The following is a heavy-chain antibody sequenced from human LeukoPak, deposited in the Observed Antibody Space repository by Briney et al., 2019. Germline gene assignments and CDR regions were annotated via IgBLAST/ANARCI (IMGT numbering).Heavy chain of an antibody. CDR1: GFTFSGSA. Sequence: PGGSLRLSCAASGFTFSGSAMHWVRQASGKGLEWVGRIRSKANSYATAHAASVKGRFTISRDDSKNTAYLQMNSLNTEDTAVYYCTRHSGDAFDIWGQGTMVTVSS. J-gene: IGHJ3*02. D-gene: IGHD1-1*01. V-gene: IGHV3-73*01. CDR3: TRHSGDAFDI. CDR2: IRSKANSYAT.